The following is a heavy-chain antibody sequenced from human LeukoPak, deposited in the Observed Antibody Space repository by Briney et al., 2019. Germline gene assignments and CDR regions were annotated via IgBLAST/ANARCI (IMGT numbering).Heavy chain of an antibody. CDR2: IKSKTDGGTT. CDR3: TTGRLGDPLAGMDV. Sequence: PRGSLRLSCAASGFTFSNAWMNWVRQAPGKGLEWVGRIKSKTDGGTTDYAAPVKGRFTISRDDSKNTLYLQMNSLKTEDTAVYYCTTGRLGDPLAGMDVWGQGTTVTVSS. D-gene: IGHD3-16*01. J-gene: IGHJ6*02. CDR1: GFTFSNAW. V-gene: IGHV3-15*07.